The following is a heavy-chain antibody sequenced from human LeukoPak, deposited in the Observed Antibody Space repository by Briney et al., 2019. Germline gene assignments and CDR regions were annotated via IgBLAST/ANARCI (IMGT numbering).Heavy chain of an antibody. CDR2: ISTYNGNT. D-gene: IGHD3-10*01. J-gene: IGHJ4*02. Sequence: GASVKVSCKASGYTFTSYGISWVRQAPGQGLEWMGWISTYNGNTNYAQKLQGRVTMTTDTSTSTAYMELRSLRADDTAVYYCAREGYYVSGRTNGYWGQGTLVTVSS. V-gene: IGHV1-18*04. CDR1: GYTFTSYG. CDR3: AREGYYVSGRTNGY.